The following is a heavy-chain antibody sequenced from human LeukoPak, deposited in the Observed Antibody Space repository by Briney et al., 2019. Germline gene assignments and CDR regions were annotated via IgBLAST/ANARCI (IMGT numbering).Heavy chain of an antibody. D-gene: IGHD3-22*01. CDR3: TYSRSGYSGAFDI. J-gene: IGHJ3*02. Sequence: SETLSLTCTVSGGAISSGSYYWGWIRQPPAKGVEWIVRSYYSGSTYDISSLKSRVTISVDTSKNQFSLKLTSLTAADTAVYCCTYSRSGYSGAFDIWGQGTMVTVSS. V-gene: IGHV4-39*01. CDR2: SYYSGST. CDR1: GGAISSGSYY.